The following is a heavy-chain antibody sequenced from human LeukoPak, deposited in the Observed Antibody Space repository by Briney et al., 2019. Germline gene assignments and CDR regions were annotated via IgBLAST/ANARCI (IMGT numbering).Heavy chain of an antibody. V-gene: IGHV3-48*04. CDR2: ISSSGSTI. Sequence: GGSLRLSCAASGFTYSHYGMNWVRQAPGKGLEWVSYISSSGSTIYYADSVKGRFTISRDNAKNSLYLQMNSLRAEDTAVCYCARGFGELFFDYWGQGTLVTVSS. J-gene: IGHJ4*02. D-gene: IGHD3-10*01. CDR3: ARGFGELFFDY. CDR1: GFTYSHYG.